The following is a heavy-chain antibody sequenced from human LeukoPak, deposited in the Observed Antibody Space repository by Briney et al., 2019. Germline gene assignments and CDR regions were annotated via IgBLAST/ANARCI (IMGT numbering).Heavy chain of an antibody. Sequence: SETLSLTCTVSGGSISSYYWSWIRQAPGKGLEWIGYIYYSGSTNYNPSLKSRVTISVDTSKNQFSLKLSSVTAADTAVYYCARALYSSSPFDYGGQGTLVTVSS. J-gene: IGHJ4*02. D-gene: IGHD6-13*01. CDR1: GGSISSYY. CDR3: ARALYSSSPFDY. V-gene: IGHV4-59*01. CDR2: IYYSGST.